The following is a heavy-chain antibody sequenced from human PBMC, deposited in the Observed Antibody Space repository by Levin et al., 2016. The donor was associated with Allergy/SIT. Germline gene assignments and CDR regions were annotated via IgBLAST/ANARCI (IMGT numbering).Heavy chain of an antibody. Sequence: SETLSLTCTVSGGSISSGSYYWSWIRQPAGKGLEWIGRIYTSGSTNYNPSLKSRVTISVDTSKNQFSLKLSSVTAADTAVYYCARVGDFWSGYPYNWFDPWGQGTLVTVSS. D-gene: IGHD3-3*01. V-gene: IGHV4-61*02. CDR1: GGSISSGSYY. CDR2: IYTSGST. J-gene: IGHJ5*02. CDR3: ARVGDFWSGYPYNWFDP.